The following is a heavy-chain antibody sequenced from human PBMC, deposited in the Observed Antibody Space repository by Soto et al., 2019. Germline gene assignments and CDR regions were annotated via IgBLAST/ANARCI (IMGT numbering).Heavy chain of an antibody. V-gene: IGHV1-69*13. CDR2: IIPIFGTA. Sequence: SVKVSCKASGGTFSSYAISWLRQAPGQGLEWMGGIIPIFGTANYAQKFQGRVTITADESTSTAYMELSSLRSEDTAVYYCATSTYYYDSSGYYFDYWGQGTLVTVSS. J-gene: IGHJ4*02. D-gene: IGHD3-22*01. CDR3: ATSTYYYDSSGYYFDY. CDR1: GGTFSSYA.